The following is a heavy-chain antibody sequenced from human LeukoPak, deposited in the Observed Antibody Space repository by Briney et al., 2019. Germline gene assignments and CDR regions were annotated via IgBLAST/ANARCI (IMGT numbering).Heavy chain of an antibody. CDR1: GFTFSSYW. CDR2: IKQDGSEK. J-gene: IGHJ6*03. D-gene: IGHD6-13*01. Sequence: GGSLRLSCAASGFTFSSYWMSWVRQAPGKGLEWVANIKQDGSEKYYVDSVKGRFTISRDNAKNSLYLQMNSLKTEDTAVYYCTTVIAAAGYYYYYMDVWGKGTTVTISS. V-gene: IGHV3-7*03. CDR3: TTVIAAAGYYYYYMDV.